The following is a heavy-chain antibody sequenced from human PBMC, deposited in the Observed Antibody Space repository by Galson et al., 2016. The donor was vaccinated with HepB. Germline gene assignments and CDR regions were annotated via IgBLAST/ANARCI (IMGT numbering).Heavy chain of an antibody. V-gene: IGHV3-53*01. CDR3: ATYQGPPDYYSYMDV. CDR1: GFSVSRNY. Sequence: SLRLSCAASGFSVSRNYMSWVRQAPGKGLEWVSLIYSGGTTYYADPVKGRFIISRDNSKNALYLQMNSLRAEDTAVYYCATYQGPPDYYSYMDVWGKGTPVTVSS. CDR2: IYSGGTT. J-gene: IGHJ6*03. D-gene: IGHD2-2*01.